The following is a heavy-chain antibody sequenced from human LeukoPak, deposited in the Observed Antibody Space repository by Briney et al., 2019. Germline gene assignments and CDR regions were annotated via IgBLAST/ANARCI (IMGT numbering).Heavy chain of an antibody. V-gene: IGHV1-24*01. Sequence: ASVKVSCKVSGYTLTELSMHWVRQAPGKGLEWMGGFDPEDGETIYAQKFQGRVTMTEVTSTDTAYMELSSLRSEDTAVNYCATLLVVPAAIQAFDIWGQGTMVTVSS. J-gene: IGHJ3*02. D-gene: IGHD2-2*01. CDR2: FDPEDGET. CDR3: ATLLVVPAAIQAFDI. CDR1: GYTLTELS.